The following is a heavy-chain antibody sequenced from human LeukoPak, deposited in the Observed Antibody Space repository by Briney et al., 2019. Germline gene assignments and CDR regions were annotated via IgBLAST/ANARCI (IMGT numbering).Heavy chain of an antibody. CDR3: ARDYSNLNDAFDI. V-gene: IGHV4-34*01. J-gene: IGHJ3*02. CDR1: GGSFSGYY. CDR2: INHSGST. D-gene: IGHD4-11*01. Sequence: PSETLSLTCAVYGGSFSGYYWSWIRQPPGKGLEWIGEINHSGSTNYNPSLKSRVTISVDTSKNQFSLKLSSVTAADTAVYYCARDYSNLNDAFDIWVQGTMVTVSS.